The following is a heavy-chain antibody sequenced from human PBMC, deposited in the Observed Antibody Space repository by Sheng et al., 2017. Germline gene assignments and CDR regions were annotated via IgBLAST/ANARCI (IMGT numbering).Heavy chain of an antibody. CDR2: IIPILGIA. Sequence: QVQLVQSGAEVKKPGSSVKVSCKASGGTFSSYTISWVRQAPGQGLEWMGRIIPILGIANYAQKFQGRVTITADKSTSTAYMELSSLRSEDTAVYYCARETMVVTLAPGYYYYMDVWGKGTTVTVSS. CDR3: ARETMVVTLAPGYYYYMDV. CDR1: GGTFSSYT. J-gene: IGHJ6*03. V-gene: IGHV1-69*08. D-gene: IGHD2-21*02.